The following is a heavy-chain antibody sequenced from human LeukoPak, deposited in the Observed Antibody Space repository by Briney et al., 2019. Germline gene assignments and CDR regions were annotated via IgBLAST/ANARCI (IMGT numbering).Heavy chain of an antibody. D-gene: IGHD3-16*02. CDR3: ARDASIMITFGGVIGHY. CDR2: ISYDGSNK. J-gene: IGHJ4*02. Sequence: PGGSLGLSCAASGFTFSSYAMHWVRQAPGKGLEWVAVISYDGSNKYYADSVKGRFTISRDNSKNTLYLQMNSLRAEDTAVYYCARDASIMITFGGVIGHYWGQGTLVTVSS. CDR1: GFTFSSYA. V-gene: IGHV3-30*04.